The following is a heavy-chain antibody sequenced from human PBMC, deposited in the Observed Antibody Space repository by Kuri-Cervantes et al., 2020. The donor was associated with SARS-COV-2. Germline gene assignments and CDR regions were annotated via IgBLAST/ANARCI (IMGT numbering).Heavy chain of an antibody. CDR3: VRDGYGDYVDY. J-gene: IGHJ4*02. CDR1: AYTFNDYY. CDR2: INPKSGGT. Sequence: GGSLRLSCKASAYTFNDYYIHWVRQAPGQGLEWMGWINPKSGGTDSAQKFQGWVTMTRDTSISTVYMELRSLRSDDTAVFYCVRDGYGDYVDYWGQGTLVTVSS. D-gene: IGHD2-21*02. V-gene: IGHV1-2*04.